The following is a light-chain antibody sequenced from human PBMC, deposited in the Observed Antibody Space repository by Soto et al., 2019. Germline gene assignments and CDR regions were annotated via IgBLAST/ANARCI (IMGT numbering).Light chain of an antibody. CDR2: SNN. V-gene: IGLV1-44*01. CDR3: AAWDDSLNAVV. CDR1: SFNIGSNT. Sequence: QSVLTQPPSASGTPGQRVTISCSGSSFNIGSNTVNRYQQLPGTAPKLLIYSNNQRPSGVPDRFSGSKSGTSASLAISGLQSEDEADYYCAAWDDSLNAVVFGGGTKLTVL. J-gene: IGLJ2*01.